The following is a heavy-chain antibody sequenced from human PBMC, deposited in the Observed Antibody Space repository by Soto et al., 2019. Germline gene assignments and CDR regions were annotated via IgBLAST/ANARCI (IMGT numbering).Heavy chain of an antibody. CDR1: NFSISSGYY. J-gene: IGHJ4*02. Sequence: LSLTCFVSNFSISSGYYWGWIRQSPGKGLEWIASIYRSGTTSYNPSLKSRVTISVDPSKNQFSLMLTAVTAADTAVYYCARTHSGSYYSVFNYWGRGSLVTVSS. D-gene: IGHD1-26*01. V-gene: IGHV4-38-2*01. CDR2: IYRSGTT. CDR3: ARTHSGSYYSVFNY.